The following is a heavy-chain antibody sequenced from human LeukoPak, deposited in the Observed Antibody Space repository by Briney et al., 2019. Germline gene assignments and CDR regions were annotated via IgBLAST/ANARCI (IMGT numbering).Heavy chain of an antibody. CDR3: TSGIGTIDF. CDR1: GFTFGDYA. CDR2: IRSKAYGGTT. J-gene: IGHJ4*02. D-gene: IGHD6-13*01. Sequence: GGSLRLSCTASGFTFGDYAMSWVRQAPGKGLEWVGFIRSKAYGGTTEYAASVKGRFTISRDDSKSIAYLQMNSLKTEDTAVYYCTSGIGTIDFWGQGTLVTVSS. V-gene: IGHV3-49*04.